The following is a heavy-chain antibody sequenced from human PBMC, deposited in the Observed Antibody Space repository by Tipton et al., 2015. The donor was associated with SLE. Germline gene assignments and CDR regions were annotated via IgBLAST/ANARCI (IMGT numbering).Heavy chain of an antibody. J-gene: IGHJ4*02. V-gene: IGHV3-43D*04. D-gene: IGHD3-10*01. Sequence: SLRLSCAASGFIFDDYAMHWVRQAPGKGLEWVSLISWDGGSTYYADSVKGRFTISRDNAKNSVYLQMNSLRAEDTALYFCAKATRSPYYYGSGSLNGRYYFDYWGQGTPVTVSS. CDR3: AKATRSPYYYGSGSLNGRYYFDY. CDR1: GFIFDDYA. CDR2: ISWDGGST.